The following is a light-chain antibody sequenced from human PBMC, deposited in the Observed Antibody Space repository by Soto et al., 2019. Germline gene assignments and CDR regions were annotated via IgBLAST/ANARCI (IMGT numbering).Light chain of an antibody. CDR1: QRISSW. J-gene: IGKJ1*01. Sequence: DIQMTQSPSTLSASVGDRVTITCRASQRISSWLAWYQQRPGKVPRLLIYKASTLESGVPSRFSGSGSGTEFTFTISSLQPDYFATYYCQLYNSPPWTFGQGTKVDIK. CDR3: QLYNSPPWT. CDR2: KAS. V-gene: IGKV1-5*03.